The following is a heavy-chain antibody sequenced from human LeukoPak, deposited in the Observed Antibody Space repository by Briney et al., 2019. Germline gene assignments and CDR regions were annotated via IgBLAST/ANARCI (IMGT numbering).Heavy chain of an antibody. Sequence: AGGSLRLSCAASGFTFSSYAMSWDRQAPGKGLEWVSAISGSGGSTYYAYSVKRRFTISRDNSKKTLYLQMNSLRAEDTAVYYCAKDPTYYYDSSGYYLGYWGQGTLVTVSS. V-gene: IGHV3-23*01. J-gene: IGHJ4*02. CDR3: AKDPTYYYDSSGYYLGY. CDR1: GFTFSSYA. CDR2: ISGSGGST. D-gene: IGHD3-22*01.